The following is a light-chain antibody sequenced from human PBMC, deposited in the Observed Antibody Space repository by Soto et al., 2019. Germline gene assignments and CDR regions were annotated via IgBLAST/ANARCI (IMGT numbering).Light chain of an antibody. CDR2: NNN. V-gene: IGLV1-44*01. Sequence: QSVLTQPPSASGTPGQRVTISCSGVSSNIGSNTVNWYQQLPGTAPKLLIYNNNQRPSGVPDRFSGSKSGTSASLAISGLQSEDEADYYCAAWDDSLNGLVFGTGTKLTVL. J-gene: IGLJ1*01. CDR1: SSNIGSNT. CDR3: AAWDDSLNGLV.